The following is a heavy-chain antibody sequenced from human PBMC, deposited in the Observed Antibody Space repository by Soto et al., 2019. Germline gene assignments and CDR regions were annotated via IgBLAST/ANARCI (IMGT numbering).Heavy chain of an antibody. D-gene: IGHD5-12*01. CDR3: ARRHIVANRSRYFDY. CDR1: GGSFSGYY. Sequence: PSETLSLTCAVYGGSFSGYYWSWIRQPPGKGLEWIGEINHSGSTNYNPSLKSRVTISVDTSKNQFSLKLSSVTAADTAVYYCARRHIVANRSRYFDYWGLGTQVTASS. CDR2: INHSGST. J-gene: IGHJ4*02. V-gene: IGHV4-34*01.